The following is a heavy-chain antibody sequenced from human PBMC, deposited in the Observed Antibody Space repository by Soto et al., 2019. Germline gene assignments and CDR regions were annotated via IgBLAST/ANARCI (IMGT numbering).Heavy chain of an antibody. CDR2: ISYDGSNK. D-gene: IGHD6-13*01. V-gene: IGHV3-30-3*01. J-gene: IGHJ6*02. CDR3: ARCRGSPELVDISHGMDV. Sequence: GGSLRLSCAASGFTFSSYAMHWVRQAPGKGLEWVAVISYDGSNKYYADSVKGRFTISRDNSKNTLYLQMNSLRAEDTAVYYCARCRGSPELVDISHGMDVWGRGTTVTVSS. CDR1: GFTFSSYA.